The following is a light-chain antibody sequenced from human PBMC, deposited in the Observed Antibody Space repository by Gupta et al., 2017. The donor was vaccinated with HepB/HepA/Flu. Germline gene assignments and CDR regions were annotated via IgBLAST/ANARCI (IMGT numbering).Light chain of an antibody. J-gene: IGKJ1*01. CDR3: QQYHSLPWT. V-gene: IGKV4-1*01. CDR2: WAS. Sequence: DIVMTQSPASLAVSLGERATINCKSSQSVLYSPNNKNYLAWFQQKPGQPPKLLIYWASTRESGVPDRFSGSGSGTDFTLTISSLQAEDVAVYFCQQYHSLPWTFGQGTKVEIK. CDR1: QSVLYSPNNKNY.